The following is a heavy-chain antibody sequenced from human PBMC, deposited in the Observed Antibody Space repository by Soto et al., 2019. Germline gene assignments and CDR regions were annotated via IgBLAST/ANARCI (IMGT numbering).Heavy chain of an antibody. Sequence: QAQLVQSGADVKKPGASVRVSCKASGYNFTGYFTQWVRQAPGQGLEWMGWINLNSGGTDYAQKLQGRVTMTRDTSICTAYMEMSRLRSDDTAVYYCARGGDTAMVYHGMDVWGQGTTVTVSS. J-gene: IGHJ6*02. D-gene: IGHD5-18*01. V-gene: IGHV1-2*02. CDR1: GYNFTGYF. CDR2: INLNSGGT. CDR3: ARGGDTAMVYHGMDV.